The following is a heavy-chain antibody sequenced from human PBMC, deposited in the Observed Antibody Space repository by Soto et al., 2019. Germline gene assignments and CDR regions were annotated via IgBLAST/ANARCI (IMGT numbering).Heavy chain of an antibody. D-gene: IGHD1-26*01. CDR3: ARPVYSGSYYEAFDP. CDR1: GGSISSSSYY. V-gene: IGHV4-39*01. CDR2: IYYSGST. Sequence: SETLSLTCTVSGGSISSSSYYWGWIRQPPGKGLEWIGSIYYSGSTYYNPSLKSRVTISVDTSKNQFSLKLSSVTAADTAVYYCARPVYSGSYYEAFDPWGQGTLVTVSS. J-gene: IGHJ5*02.